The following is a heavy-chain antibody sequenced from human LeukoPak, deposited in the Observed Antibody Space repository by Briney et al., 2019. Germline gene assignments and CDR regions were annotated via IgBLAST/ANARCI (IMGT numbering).Heavy chain of an antibody. CDR3: AKVSGYTYGYFDY. CDR1: GFTFDDYA. V-gene: IGHV3-9*01. CDR2: ISWNSGSV. D-gene: IGHD5-18*01. J-gene: IGHJ4*02. Sequence: SLRLSCAASGFTFDDYAMHWVRQAPGKGLEWVSGISWNSGSVDYADSVKGRFTISRDNAKNSLYLQMNSLRAEDTALYYRAKVSGYTYGYFDYWGQGTLVTVSS.